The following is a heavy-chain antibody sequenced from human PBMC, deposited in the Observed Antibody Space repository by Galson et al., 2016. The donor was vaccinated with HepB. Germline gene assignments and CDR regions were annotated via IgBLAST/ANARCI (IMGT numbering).Heavy chain of an antibody. V-gene: IGHV1-24*01. CDR1: GVAFSSYV. J-gene: IGHJ2*01. CDR3: ARVDTMGRGDIITRYFDL. Sequence: SVKVSCKATGVAFSSYVMTWVRQAPGQGLEWMGGSDPEDGDTIYAQQFQGRVTLTEDTSTDTAYMELSSLRSDDTAVYYCARVDTMGRGDIITRYFDLWGRGTLVTVSS. D-gene: IGHD3-10*01. CDR2: SDPEDGDT.